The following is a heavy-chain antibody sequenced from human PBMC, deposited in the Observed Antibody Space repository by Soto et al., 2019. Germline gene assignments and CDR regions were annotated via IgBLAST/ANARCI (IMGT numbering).Heavy chain of an antibody. Sequence: QVHLQESGPGRVNPSETLSLTCSVSGGSVYDFYWNWLRQTPGKGLEWIGHISNNGRTNYTPSLKNRVTISRETSKNQFSLHLSSVTTADTAMYFCARGHGIYVRFYSWGQGDLVSVSS. CDR1: GGSVYDFY. J-gene: IGHJ1*01. D-gene: IGHD3-10*02. V-gene: IGHV4-59*02. CDR3: ARGHGIYVRFYS. CDR2: ISNNGRT.